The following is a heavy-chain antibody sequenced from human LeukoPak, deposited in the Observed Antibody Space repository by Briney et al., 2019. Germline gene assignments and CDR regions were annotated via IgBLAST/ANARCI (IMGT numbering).Heavy chain of an antibody. CDR2: INHSGST. D-gene: IGHD3-10*01. CDR3: ARAPKVRGVIGFDY. Sequence: SETLSLTCAVYGGSFSGYYWSWIRQPPGKGLEWIGEINHSGSTNYNPSLKSRVTISVDRSKNQFSLKLSSVTAADTAVYYCARAPKVRGVIGFDYWGQGTLVTVSS. CDR1: GGSFSGYY. J-gene: IGHJ4*02. V-gene: IGHV4-34*01.